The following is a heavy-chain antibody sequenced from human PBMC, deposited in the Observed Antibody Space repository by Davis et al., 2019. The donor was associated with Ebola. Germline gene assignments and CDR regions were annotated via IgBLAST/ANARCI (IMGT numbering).Heavy chain of an antibody. D-gene: IGHD5-18*01. J-gene: IGHJ4*02. Sequence: AASVKVSCKASTYTFTSDYMHWVRQAPGQGLEWMGIINPSGGSTAYAQKFQGRVTMTRDTSTSTVYMELSSLRSEDTAVYYCARAEDTTLVRPMYYFDSWGQGTLVTVSS. V-gene: IGHV1-46*01. CDR3: ARAEDTTLVRPMYYFDS. CDR1: TYTFTSDY. CDR2: INPSGGST.